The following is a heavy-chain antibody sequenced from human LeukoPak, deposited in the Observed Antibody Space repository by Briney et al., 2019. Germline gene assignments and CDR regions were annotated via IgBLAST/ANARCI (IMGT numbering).Heavy chain of an antibody. CDR2: INHSGST. V-gene: IGHV4-34*01. CDR1: GGSFSGYY. D-gene: IGHD3-22*01. CDR3: AREEGSGYYLNIDY. Sequence: PSETLSLTCAVYGGSFSGYYWSWIRQPPGKGLEWIGEINHSGSTNYNPSLKSRVTISVDKSRNQFSLKLSSVTAADTAVYYCAREEGSGYYLNIDYWGQGTLVTVSS. J-gene: IGHJ4*02.